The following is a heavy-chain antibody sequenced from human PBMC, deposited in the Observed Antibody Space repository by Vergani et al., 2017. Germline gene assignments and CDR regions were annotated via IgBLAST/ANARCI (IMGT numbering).Heavy chain of an antibody. CDR3: ARLGDGYYYHGFDI. CDR2: IFPGDSQI. CDR1: GFSFSTYW. V-gene: IGHV5-51*01. D-gene: IGHD3-3*01. Sequence: EVQLVQSGAEVTKPGESLKISCKGSGFSFSTYWIGWVRQMPGKGLEWMGVIFPGDSQIRSSLSFQGRVTISANTSISTAYLQWYSLQASDTAIYYCARLGDGYYYHGFDIWGQGTAVTVSS. J-gene: IGHJ3*02.